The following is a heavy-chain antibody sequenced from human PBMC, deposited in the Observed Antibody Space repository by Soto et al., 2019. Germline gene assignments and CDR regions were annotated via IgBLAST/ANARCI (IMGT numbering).Heavy chain of an antibody. D-gene: IGHD3-22*01. V-gene: IGHV4-31*02. CDR1: GGSISSGGYY. CDR3: ARDARHYDSSGYVYYYYGMDV. Sequence: TLSLTWTISGGSISSGGYYWSWIRQHPGKGLEWIGYIYYSGSTYYNPSLKSRVTISVDTSKNQFSLKLSSVTAADTAVSYCARDARHYDSSGYVYYYYGMDVYGQGTTVTVSS. J-gene: IGHJ6*02. CDR2: IYYSGST.